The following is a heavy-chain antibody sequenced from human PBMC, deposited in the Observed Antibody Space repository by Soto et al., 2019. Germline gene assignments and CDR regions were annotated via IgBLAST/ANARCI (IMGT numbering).Heavy chain of an antibody. CDR2: INPDSGGT. CDR3: ARGDAAGYSSSWSAFDI. D-gene: IGHD6-13*01. Sequence: VKVSCKASGYTFTGYYMHWVRQAPGQGLEWMGWINPDSGGTNYAQKFQGWVTMTRDTSISTAYMELSRLRSDDTAVYYCARGDAAGYSSSWSAFDIWGQGTMVTVSS. CDR1: GYTFTGYY. V-gene: IGHV1-2*04. J-gene: IGHJ3*02.